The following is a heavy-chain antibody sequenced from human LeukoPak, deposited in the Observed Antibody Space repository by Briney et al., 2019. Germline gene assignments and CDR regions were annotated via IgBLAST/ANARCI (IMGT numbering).Heavy chain of an antibody. D-gene: IGHD6-19*01. CDR1: GGSISSSNW. Sequence: SETLSLTCAVSGGSISSSNWWSWVRQPPGKGLEWIGEIYHSGSTNYNPSLKSRVTISVDTSKKQFSLKLSSVTAADTAVYYCASNQWPKWYFDLWGRGTLVTVSS. J-gene: IGHJ2*01. CDR3: ASNQWPKWYFDL. CDR2: IYHSGST. V-gene: IGHV4-4*02.